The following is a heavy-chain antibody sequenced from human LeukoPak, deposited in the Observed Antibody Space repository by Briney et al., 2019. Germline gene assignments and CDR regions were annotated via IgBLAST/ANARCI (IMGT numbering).Heavy chain of an antibody. CDR1: GFTFSSYA. CDR2: ISYDGSNK. D-gene: IGHD3-10*01. Sequence: GGSLRLSCAASGFTFSSYAMHWVRQAPGKGLEWVAVISYDGSNKYYADSVKGRFTISRGNSKNTLYLQMNSLRAEDTAVYYCANLYNSGSYFGHWGQGALITVSS. V-gene: IGHV3-30*01. J-gene: IGHJ4*02. CDR3: ANLYNSGSYFGH.